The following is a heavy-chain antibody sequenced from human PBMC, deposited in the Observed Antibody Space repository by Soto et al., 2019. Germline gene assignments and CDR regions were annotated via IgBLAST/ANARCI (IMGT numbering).Heavy chain of an antibody. D-gene: IGHD6-19*01. CDR1: GFTFSSDW. V-gene: IGHV3-7*01. CDR3: ARIAVAGPGYYYYGMDV. J-gene: IGHJ6*02. CDR2: IKQDGSEK. Sequence: PGGSLRLSCAASGFTFSSDWMSWVRQAPGKGLEWVANIKQDGSEKYYVDSVKGRFTISRDNAKNSLYLQMNSLRAEDTAVYYCARIAVAGPGYYYYGMDVWGQGTTVTVSS.